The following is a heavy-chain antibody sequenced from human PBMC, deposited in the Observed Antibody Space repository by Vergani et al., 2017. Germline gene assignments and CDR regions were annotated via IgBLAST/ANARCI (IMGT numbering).Heavy chain of an antibody. CDR3: AKEGIDYYDSSGYIAYFDY. D-gene: IGHD3-22*01. CDR1: GFTFSSYG. Sequence: VQLVESGGGVVQPGMSLRLSCAASGFTFSSYGMHWVRQAPGKGLEWVAVIWYDGSNKYYADSVKGRFTISRDNSKNTLYLQMNSLRAEDTAVYYCAKEGIDYYDSSGYIAYFDYWGQGTLVTVSS. J-gene: IGHJ4*02. CDR2: IWYDGSNK. V-gene: IGHV3-33*06.